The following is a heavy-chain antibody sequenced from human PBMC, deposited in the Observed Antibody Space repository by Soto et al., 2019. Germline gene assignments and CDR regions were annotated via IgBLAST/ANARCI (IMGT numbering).Heavy chain of an antibody. CDR3: ASPGNSG. V-gene: IGHV3-30-3*01. Sequence: GGSLRLSCAASGFTFSSYAMHWVRQAPGKGLEWVAVISYDGSNKYYADSVKGRFTISRDNSKNTLYLQMNSLRAEDTAVYYCASPGNSGWGQGTLVTVSS. CDR1: GFTFSSYA. J-gene: IGHJ4*02. D-gene: IGHD4-4*01. CDR2: ISYDGSNK.